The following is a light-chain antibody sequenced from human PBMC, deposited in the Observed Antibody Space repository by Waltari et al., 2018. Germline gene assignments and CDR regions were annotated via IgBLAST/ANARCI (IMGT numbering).Light chain of an antibody. Sequence: EIVMTQSPATLSVSPGERATLSCRASQSVSSSLAWYQQKPGQAPRLLIYGASARATGIPARFSVSGSGTEFTLTISSLQSEDFAVYYCQQYNNWPLTFGGGTKVDIK. CDR3: QQYNNWPLT. V-gene: IGKV3-15*01. CDR1: QSVSSS. CDR2: GAS. J-gene: IGKJ4*01.